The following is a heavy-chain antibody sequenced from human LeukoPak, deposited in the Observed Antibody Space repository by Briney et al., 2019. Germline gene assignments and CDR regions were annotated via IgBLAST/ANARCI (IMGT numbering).Heavy chain of an antibody. V-gene: IGHV3-21*04. J-gene: IGHJ4*02. CDR2: ISTSSGSK. Sequence: GGSLRLSCAVSGFTFSSYRMSWVRQAPGKGLEWVSSISTSSGSKYYADSVKGRFTISRDNAKNSLHLQMNSLRAEDTAVYYCAKTRPLDSSSWSHGDYWGQGTLVTVSS. CDR1: GFTFSSYR. D-gene: IGHD6-13*01. CDR3: AKTRPLDSSSWSHGDY.